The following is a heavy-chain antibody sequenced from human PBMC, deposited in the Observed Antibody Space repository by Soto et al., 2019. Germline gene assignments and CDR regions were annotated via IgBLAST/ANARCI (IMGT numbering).Heavy chain of an antibody. Sequence: SETLSLTCTVSGGSISSSSYYWGWIRQPPGKGLEWIGSIYYSGSTYYNPSLKSRVTISVDTSKNQFSLKLSSVTAADTAVYYCARDLWQQHGIDPWGQGTLVTVSS. CDR1: GGSISSSSYY. V-gene: IGHV4-39*02. CDR2: IYYSGST. CDR3: ARDLWQQHGIDP. D-gene: IGHD6-13*01. J-gene: IGHJ5*02.